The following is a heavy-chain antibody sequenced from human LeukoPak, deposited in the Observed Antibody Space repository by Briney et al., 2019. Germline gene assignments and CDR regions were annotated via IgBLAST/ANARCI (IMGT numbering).Heavy chain of an antibody. D-gene: IGHD1-26*01. V-gene: IGHV3-7*01. CDR1: GGSITSSSYY. CDR3: ARDQTKWEPLRRRDYYMDV. CDR2: IKQDGSEK. J-gene: IGHJ6*03. Sequence: PSETLSLTCTVSGGSITSSSYYWGWIRQAPGKGLEWVANIKQDGSEKYYVDSVKGRFTISRDNAKNSLYLQMNSLRAEDTAVYYCARDQTKWEPLRRRDYYMDVWGKGTTVTVSS.